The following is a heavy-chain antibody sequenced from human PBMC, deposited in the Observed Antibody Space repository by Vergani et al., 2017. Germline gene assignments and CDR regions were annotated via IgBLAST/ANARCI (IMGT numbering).Heavy chain of an antibody. V-gene: IGHV1-69*01. J-gene: IGHJ4*02. CDR1: GGTFSSYA. D-gene: IGHD3-22*01. Sequence: QVQLVQSGAEVKKPGSSVKVSCKASGGTFSSYAISWVRQAPGQGLEWMGGIIPIFGTANYAQKFQGRVTITADESTSTAYMELSSLRSEDTAVYYCARVRYYDSSGYYQSSILYYFDYWGQGTLVTVSS. CDR2: IIPIFGTA. CDR3: ARVRYYDSSGYYQSSILYYFDY.